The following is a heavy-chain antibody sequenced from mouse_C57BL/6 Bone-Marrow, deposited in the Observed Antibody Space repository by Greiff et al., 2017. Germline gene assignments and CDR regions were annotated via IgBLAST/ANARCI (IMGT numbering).Heavy chain of an antibody. D-gene: IGHD1-1*01. Sequence: QVQLQQSGAELVRPGTSVKVSCKASGYAFTNYLIEWVKQRPGQGLEWIGVINPGSGGTNYNEKFKGKATLTADKSSSTAYMQLSSLTSEDSAGYFCARRDYGSSAWFAYWGQGTLVTVSA. CDR2: INPGSGGT. CDR3: ARRDYGSSAWFAY. CDR1: GYAFTNYL. V-gene: IGHV1-54*01. J-gene: IGHJ3*01.